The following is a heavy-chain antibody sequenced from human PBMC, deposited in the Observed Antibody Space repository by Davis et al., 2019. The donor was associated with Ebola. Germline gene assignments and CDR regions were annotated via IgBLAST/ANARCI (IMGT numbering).Heavy chain of an antibody. CDR1: GFTFSNYW. CDR3: ASSRRSGYYYYYYGMDV. J-gene: IGHJ6*02. V-gene: IGHV3-74*01. CDR2: ISTDGSNT. Sequence: GESLKISCAASGFTFSNYWMHWVRQAPGKGLVWVSRISTDGSNTNYADSVKGRFSISRDDAKNTLYLQMNSLRDEDTAVYYCASSRRSGYYYYYYGMDVWGQGTTVTVSS. D-gene: IGHD3-3*01.